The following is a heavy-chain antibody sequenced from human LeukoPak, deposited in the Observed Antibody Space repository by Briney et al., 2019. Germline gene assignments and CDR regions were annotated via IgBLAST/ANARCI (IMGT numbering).Heavy chain of an antibody. Sequence: PGGSLRLSCAGSGFTFSSYCMIWVRQAPGKGLEWVANIKQDGSEKYYVDSVKGRFSISRDNAKNSLYLKMNSLRAEDTAVYYCARASMSGSGWYTGGFGYWGQGTLVIVSS. V-gene: IGHV3-7*01. CDR3: ARASMSGSGWYTGGFGY. D-gene: IGHD6-13*01. CDR2: IKQDGSEK. J-gene: IGHJ4*02. CDR1: GFTFSSYC.